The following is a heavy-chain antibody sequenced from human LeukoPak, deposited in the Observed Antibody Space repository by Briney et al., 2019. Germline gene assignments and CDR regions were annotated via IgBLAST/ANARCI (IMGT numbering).Heavy chain of an antibody. CDR2: ISSSSSYI. V-gene: IGHV3-21*01. Sequence: GGSLRLSCAASGFTFSSYSMNWVRQAPGKGLEWVSSISSSSSYIYYADSVKGRFTISRDNAKNSLYLQMNSLRAEDTAVYYCASYSGGYYTGYFQHWGQGTLVTASS. CDR3: ASYSGGYYTGYFQH. D-gene: IGHD3-22*01. CDR1: GFTFSSYS. J-gene: IGHJ1*01.